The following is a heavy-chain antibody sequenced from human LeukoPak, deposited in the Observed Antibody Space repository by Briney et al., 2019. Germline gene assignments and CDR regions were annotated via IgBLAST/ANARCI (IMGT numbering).Heavy chain of an antibody. V-gene: IGHV1-46*01. CDR3: ARDLGELLPQGGFDP. Sequence: GASVKVSCKASGYTFTSYYMHWLRQAPGQGLEWMGIINPSGGSTSYAQKFQGRVTMTRDTSTSTVYMELSSLRSEDTAVYYCARDLGELLPQGGFDPWGQGTLVTVSS. CDR2: INPSGGST. D-gene: IGHD1-26*01. J-gene: IGHJ5*02. CDR1: GYTFTSYY.